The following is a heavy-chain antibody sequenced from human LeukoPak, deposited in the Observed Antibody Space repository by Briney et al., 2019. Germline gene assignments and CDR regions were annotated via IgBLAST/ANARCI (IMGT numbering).Heavy chain of an antibody. CDR2: IYYSGST. J-gene: IGHJ4*02. CDR3: ARSMSGIGSGSFDY. CDR1: GGSISSYY. Sequence: SETLSLTCTVSGGSISSYYWSWIRQPPGKGLEWIGYIYYSGSTNYNPSLKSRVTISVDTSKNQFSLKLSSVTAADTAVYYCARSMSGIGSGSFDYWGQGTLVTVSS. D-gene: IGHD3-10*01. V-gene: IGHV4-59*01.